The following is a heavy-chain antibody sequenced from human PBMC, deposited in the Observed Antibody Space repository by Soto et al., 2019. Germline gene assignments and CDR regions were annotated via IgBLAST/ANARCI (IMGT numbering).Heavy chain of an antibody. CDR1: GYTFTSYG. V-gene: IGHV1-18*01. J-gene: IGHJ4*02. CDR3: XXXXXXXXXXXXXXXXXFDY. Sequence: QVQLVQSGAEVKKPGASVKVSCKASGYTFTSYGISWVRQAPGQGLXWXXXXXAYNGNTNYAQKLQGRVTMTTDTXXXXXXXXXXXXXXXXXXXXXXXXXXXXXXXXXXXXXXXFDYWGQGTLVTVSS. CDR2: XXAYNGNT.